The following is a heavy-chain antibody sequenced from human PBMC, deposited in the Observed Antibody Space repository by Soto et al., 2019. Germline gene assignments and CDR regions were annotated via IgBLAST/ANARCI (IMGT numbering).Heavy chain of an antibody. CDR3: VRGGSGSRGDY. CDR2: INPILGTP. D-gene: IGHD3-10*01. CDR1: GGAFSNFA. V-gene: IGHV1-69*01. J-gene: IGHJ4*02. Sequence: QVQLVQSGAEMKKPGSSVKVSCKTSGGAFSNFAVSWVRQAPGQGLEWVGGINPILGTPSYAQKFQGRVTITADVSTTSAYLEITTLTSEDTALYYCVRGGSGSRGDYWGPGTLVTVSS.